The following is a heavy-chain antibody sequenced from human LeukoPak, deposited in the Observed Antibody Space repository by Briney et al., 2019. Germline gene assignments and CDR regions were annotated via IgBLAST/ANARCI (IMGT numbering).Heavy chain of an antibody. Sequence: GSLRLSCAASGFTFSSYWMSWVRQAPGKGLEWIGSIYYSGSTYYNPSLKSRVTISVDTSKNQFSLKLSSVTAADTAVYCCARGPSTFPNWGQGTLVTVSS. J-gene: IGHJ4*02. CDR1: GFTFSSYW. CDR3: ARGPSTFPN. V-gene: IGHV4-39*07. CDR2: IYYSGST. D-gene: IGHD2-21*01.